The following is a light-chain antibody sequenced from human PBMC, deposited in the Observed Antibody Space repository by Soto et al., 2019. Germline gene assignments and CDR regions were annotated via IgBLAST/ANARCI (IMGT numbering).Light chain of an antibody. V-gene: IGLV1-51*01. CDR2: DNN. CDR1: SSNIGNNY. J-gene: IGLJ2*01. Sequence: QSVLTQPPSVSAAPGQKVTISCSGSSSNIGNNYVSWSQQLPGTAPKLLIYDNNDRPSGIPDRFSGSKSGTSATLDITGLQTEDEADYYCATWDSSLSSVVFGGGTKLTVL. CDR3: ATWDSSLSSVV.